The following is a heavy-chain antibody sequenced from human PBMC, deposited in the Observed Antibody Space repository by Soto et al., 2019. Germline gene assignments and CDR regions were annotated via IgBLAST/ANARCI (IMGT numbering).Heavy chain of an antibody. Sequence: QVQLVQSGAEVKKPGSSVTVSCKASGGTFSSYTISWVRQAPGQGLEWMGGIIPIFGTANYAQKFQGRVTITADESTSTADMEWSSLRSEDTAVYYCARGNHRWLQLWYFDLWGRGTLVTVSS. CDR3: ARGNHRWLQLWYFDL. D-gene: IGHD5-12*01. J-gene: IGHJ2*01. CDR2: IIPIFGTA. CDR1: GGTFSSYT. V-gene: IGHV1-69*12.